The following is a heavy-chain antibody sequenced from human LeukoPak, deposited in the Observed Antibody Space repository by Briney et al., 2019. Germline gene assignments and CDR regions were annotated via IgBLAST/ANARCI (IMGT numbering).Heavy chain of an antibody. Sequence: SETLYVTCTDSGASVSSGRHYWTWIRQPPGKGLEWIGRIYTSGTTKYDPSLESRVAISMDTSKNQFSLKLTSVTAADTAVYYCARLSGYYDSSPEVWGQGTLVAVSS. CDR1: GASVSSGRHY. J-gene: IGHJ4*02. CDR2: IYTSGTT. CDR3: ARLSGYYDSSPEV. D-gene: IGHD3-22*01. V-gene: IGHV4-61*02.